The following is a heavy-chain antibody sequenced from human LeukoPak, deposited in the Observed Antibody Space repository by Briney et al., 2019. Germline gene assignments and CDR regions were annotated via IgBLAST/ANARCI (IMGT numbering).Heavy chain of an antibody. CDR3: AKGKQQLATFDY. CDR1: GFTFDDYA. V-gene: IGHV3-43D*03. Sequence: GGSLRLSCAASGFTFDDYAMHWVRQAPGKGLEWVSLISWDGGSTYYADSVKGRFTISRDNSKNSLYLQMNSLRAEDTALYYCAKGKQQLATFDYWGQGTLVTVSS. CDR2: ISWDGGST. J-gene: IGHJ4*02. D-gene: IGHD6-13*01.